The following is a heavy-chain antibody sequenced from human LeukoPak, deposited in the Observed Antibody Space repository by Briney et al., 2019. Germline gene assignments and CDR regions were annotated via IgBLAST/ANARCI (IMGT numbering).Heavy chain of an antibody. CDR2: INHSGST. CDR3: ARKRQSSGWYRNAFDI. CDR1: GGSLSGYY. V-gene: IGHV4-34*01. Sequence: KPSETLCLTCAVYGGSLSGYYWTWIRQPPGKGLEWIGEINHSGSTNYNPSLKSRVTISVDTSKNQFSLKLSSVTAADTAVYYCARKRQSSGWYRNAFDIWGQGTMVTVSS. J-gene: IGHJ3*02. D-gene: IGHD6-19*01.